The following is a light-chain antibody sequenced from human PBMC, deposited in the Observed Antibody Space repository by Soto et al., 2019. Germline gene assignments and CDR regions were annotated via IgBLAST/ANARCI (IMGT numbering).Light chain of an antibody. CDR2: DVS. J-gene: IGKJ5*01. CDR1: QDIRGA. CDR3: QQFNSYPIT. Sequence: AIQVTQSPSSLSASVGDRVTITCLSSQDIRGALAWYQQKPGKPPKLLIYDVSTLENGVPSRFSGDSSGTQFTLTISGPQPEDFGTYYCQQFNSYPITFGHGTRLEIK. V-gene: IGKV1-13*02.